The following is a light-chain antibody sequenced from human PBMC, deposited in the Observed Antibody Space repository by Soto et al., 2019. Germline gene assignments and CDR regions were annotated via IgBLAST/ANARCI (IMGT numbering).Light chain of an antibody. CDR1: SSDVGGYKY. Sequence: QSALTQPPSASGSPGPSVTISCTGTSSDVGGYKYVSWYQQHPGKAPKLMIFEVNKRPSGVTDRFSGTKSGNTASLTVSGLQAEDEADYYCSSYAGINNLGVFGTGTKLTVL. J-gene: IGLJ1*01. V-gene: IGLV2-8*01. CDR2: EVN. CDR3: SSYAGINNLGV.